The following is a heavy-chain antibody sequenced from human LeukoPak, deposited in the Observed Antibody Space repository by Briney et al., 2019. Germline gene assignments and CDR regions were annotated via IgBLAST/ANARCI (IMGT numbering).Heavy chain of an antibody. CDR3: ARESTTVAGTFDY. CDR2: INHSGSP. J-gene: IGHJ4*02. Sequence: SETLSLTCAVYGGSFSGYYWSWIRQPPGKGLEWIGEINHSGSPNYNPSLKSRVTISVDTSKNQFSLKLSSVTAADTAMYYCARESTTVAGTFDYWGQGTLVTVSS. CDR1: GGSFSGYY. V-gene: IGHV4-34*01. D-gene: IGHD6-19*01.